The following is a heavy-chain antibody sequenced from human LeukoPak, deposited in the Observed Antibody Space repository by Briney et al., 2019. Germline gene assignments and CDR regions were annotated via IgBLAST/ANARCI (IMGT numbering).Heavy chain of an antibody. D-gene: IGHD3-9*01. CDR3: AKEQGFTMTDIDY. CDR2: ISHSGITK. Sequence: KPGGSLRLSCAASGFTFSDYYMSWIRQAPGKGLEWVSYISHSGITKYYADSVKGRFTISRDNSKNTLYLQMNSLRAEDTAVYYCAKEQGFTMTDIDYWGQGTLVTVSS. CDR1: GFTFSDYY. V-gene: IGHV3-11*01. J-gene: IGHJ4*02.